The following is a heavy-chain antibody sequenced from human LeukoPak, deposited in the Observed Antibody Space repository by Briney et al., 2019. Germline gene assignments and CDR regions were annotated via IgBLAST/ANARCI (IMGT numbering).Heavy chain of an antibody. CDR2: IYYDGSNQ. CDR3: ARDRGQSYFDY. CDR1: GFTFRNYG. Sequence: GRSLRLSCATSGFTFRNYGMHWVRQAPGKGLEWVAIIYYDGSNQYYADSVKGRFTISRDNSKNTLYLQLNSLRAEDTAMYYCARDRGQSYFDYWGRGTLVTVSS. D-gene: IGHD3-10*01. J-gene: IGHJ4*02. V-gene: IGHV3-33*01.